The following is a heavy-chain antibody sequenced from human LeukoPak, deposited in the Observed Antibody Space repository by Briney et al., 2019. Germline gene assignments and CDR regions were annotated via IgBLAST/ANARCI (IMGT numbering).Heavy chain of an antibody. CDR2: ISGSGGST. CDR1: RFTFSSYA. J-gene: IGHJ3*02. Sequence: GGSLRLSCAASRFTFSSYAMSWVRQAPGKGLEWVSAISGSGGSTYYADSVKGRFTISRDNSKNTLYLQMNSLRAEDTAVYYCAKDTKRITMIVVVNYAFDIWGQGTMVTVSS. V-gene: IGHV3-23*01. D-gene: IGHD3-22*01. CDR3: AKDTKRITMIVVVNYAFDI.